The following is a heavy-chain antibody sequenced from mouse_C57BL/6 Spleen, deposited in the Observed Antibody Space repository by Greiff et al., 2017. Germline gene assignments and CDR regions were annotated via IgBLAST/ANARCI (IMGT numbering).Heavy chain of an antibody. J-gene: IGHJ2*01. Sequence: QVQLQQPGAELVKPGASVKLSCTASGYTFTSYWMQWVKQRPGQGLEWIGEIDPSDSYTNYNQKFKGKATLTVDTSSSTAYMQLSSLTSEDSAVYYCARRGAVFDYRGQGTTLTVSS. CDR1: GYTFTSYW. CDR3: ARRGAVFDY. CDR2: IDPSDSYT. V-gene: IGHV1-50*01.